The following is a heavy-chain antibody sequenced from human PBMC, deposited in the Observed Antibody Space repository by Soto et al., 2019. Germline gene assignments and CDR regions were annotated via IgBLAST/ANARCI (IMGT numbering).Heavy chain of an antibody. CDR1: GGSISSYY. D-gene: IGHD2-2*02. CDR2: IYYSGST. Sequence: PSETLSLTCTVSGGSISSYYWSWIRQPPGKGLEWIGYIYYSGSTNYNPSLKSRVTISVDTSKNQFSLKLSSVTAADTAVYYCARLLDCSSTRCYNDVWGKGTTVTVSS. CDR3: ARLLDCSSTRCYNDV. J-gene: IGHJ6*04. V-gene: IGHV4-59*08.